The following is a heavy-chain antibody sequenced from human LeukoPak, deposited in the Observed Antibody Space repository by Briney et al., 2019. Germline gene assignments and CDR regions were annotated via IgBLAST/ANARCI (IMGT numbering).Heavy chain of an antibody. V-gene: IGHV4-59*01. CDR1: GGSISSYY. CDR2: IYYSGST. J-gene: IGHJ4*02. D-gene: IGHD3-22*01. CDR3: ARARYYYDSSGYYDY. Sequence: PSETLSLTCTVSGGSISSYYWSWIRQPPGKGLECIGYIYYSGSTNYNPSLKSRVTISVDTSKNQFSLKLSSVTAADTAVYYCARARYYYDSSGYYDYWGQGTLVTVSS.